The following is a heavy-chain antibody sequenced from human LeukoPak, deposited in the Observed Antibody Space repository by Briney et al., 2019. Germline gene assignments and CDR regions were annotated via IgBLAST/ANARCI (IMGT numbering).Heavy chain of an antibody. J-gene: IGHJ5*02. V-gene: IGHV1-18*01. CDR3: ARGGTLEQSGNWFDP. CDR1: GYTFTSYG. CDR2: ISTYNGNT. Sequence: ASVKVSCKASGYTFTSYGISWVRQAPGQGLDWMGWISTYNGNTNYAQNLQGRVTMTTDTSTTTAYMELRSLRSDDTVVCYWARGGTLEQSGNWFDPWGQGTGVSVSS. D-gene: IGHD1/OR15-1a*01.